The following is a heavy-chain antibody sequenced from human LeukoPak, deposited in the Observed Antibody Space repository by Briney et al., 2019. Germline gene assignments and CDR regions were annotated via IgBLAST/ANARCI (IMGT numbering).Heavy chain of an antibody. D-gene: IGHD6-13*01. CDR2: ISGSGGST. Sequence: PGGSLRLSCTASGFTFRNFAMTWVRQAPRKGLEFVSAISGSGGSTYYADSVKGRFTIARDNSKNTLYLQMNSLRAEDTAVYYCAKGQSAGTRVFRWFDPWGQGTLVTVSS. V-gene: IGHV3-23*01. J-gene: IGHJ5*02. CDR1: GFTFRNFA. CDR3: AKGQSAGTRVFRWFDP.